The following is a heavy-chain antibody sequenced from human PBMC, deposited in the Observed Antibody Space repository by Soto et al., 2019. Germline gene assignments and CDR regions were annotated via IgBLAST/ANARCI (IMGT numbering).Heavy chain of an antibody. CDR2: MNPNSGNT. V-gene: IGHV1-8*01. J-gene: IGHJ6*02. CDR3: ARMQNYDFWSGYWPHYYYYYGMDV. Sequence: ASVKVSCKASGYTFTSYDINWVRQATGQGLEWMGWMNPNSGNTGYAQKFQGRVTMTRNTSISTAYMELSSLRSEETAVYYCARMQNYDFWSGYWPHYYYYYGMDVWGQGTTVTVSS. CDR1: GYTFTSYD. D-gene: IGHD3-3*01.